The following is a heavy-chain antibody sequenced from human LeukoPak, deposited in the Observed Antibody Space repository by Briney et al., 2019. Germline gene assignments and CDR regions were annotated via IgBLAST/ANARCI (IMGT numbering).Heavy chain of an antibody. D-gene: IGHD5-24*01. CDR3: AGPGDGAFEI. V-gene: IGHV1-69*02. CDR1: GGTFSSYK. CDR2: ITPTLGVP. J-gene: IGHJ3*02. Sequence: SVKVSCKASGGTFSSYKITWLRQAPGQGLEWMGTITPTLGVPSYVQKFQGRVSIAADRLTSTAYMELSSLSSEDTAVYYCAGPGDGAFEIWGQGTMVTVSS.